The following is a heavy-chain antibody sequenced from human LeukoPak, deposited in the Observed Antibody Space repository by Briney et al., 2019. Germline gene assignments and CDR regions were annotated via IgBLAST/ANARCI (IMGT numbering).Heavy chain of an antibody. D-gene: IGHD3-22*01. CDR2: IHYSVIT. V-gene: IGHV4-39*01. Sequence: SGTRSFTCTVSGDSIRSSIYYWDWIRQPPGKSLEWIGSIHYSVITYYAPSPKSRVTIYVDTSENQFSLKLNSVTAADTAVYFCARRAGYDSSGYYYSWGQGTLVTVSS. CDR1: GDSIRSSIYY. J-gene: IGHJ4*02. CDR3: ARRAGYDSSGYYYS.